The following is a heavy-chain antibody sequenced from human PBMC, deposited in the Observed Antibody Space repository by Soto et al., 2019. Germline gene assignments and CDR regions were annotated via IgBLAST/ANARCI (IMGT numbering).Heavy chain of an antibody. CDR3: AREASRRNGITFGGVIVNGRDY. J-gene: IGHJ4*02. Sequence: GGSLRLSCAASGFTFSSYSMNWVRQAPGKGLEWVSYISSSSSTIYYADSVKGRFTISRDNAKNSLYLQMNSLRAEDTAVYYCAREASRRNGITFGGVIVNGRDYWGQGTLVTVSS. D-gene: IGHD3-16*02. V-gene: IGHV3-48*01. CDR2: ISSSSSTI. CDR1: GFTFSSYS.